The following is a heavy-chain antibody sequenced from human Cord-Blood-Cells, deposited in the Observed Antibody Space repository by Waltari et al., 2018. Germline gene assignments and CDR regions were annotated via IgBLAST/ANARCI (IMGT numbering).Heavy chain of an antibody. CDR3: ARAVSSSWFYYFDY. D-gene: IGHD6-13*01. Sequence: QLQLQESGSGLVKPSQTLSLTCAVSGGSISSGGYSWSWIRQPPGKGLEWIGYIYHSGSTYYTPSRKSRVTISVDRSKNQFSLKLSSVTAADTAVYYCARAVSSSWFYYFDYWGQGTLVTVSS. CDR2: IYHSGST. V-gene: IGHV4-30-2*01. J-gene: IGHJ4*02. CDR1: GGSISSGGYS.